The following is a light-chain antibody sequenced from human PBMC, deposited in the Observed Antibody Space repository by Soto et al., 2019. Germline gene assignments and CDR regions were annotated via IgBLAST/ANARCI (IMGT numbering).Light chain of an antibody. CDR3: QQLQRTPFT. J-gene: IGKJ3*01. CDR2: GAS. V-gene: IGKV1-9*01. Sequence: XLTQSPSSLSASVGDRVTITCXXXXDXXXXLAWYQQKAGKAPKLLIYGASTLQSGVPSRFSGFGSGTEFTLTISSLQPEDFATYHCQQLQRTPFTFGPGTTVDV. CDR1: XDXXXX.